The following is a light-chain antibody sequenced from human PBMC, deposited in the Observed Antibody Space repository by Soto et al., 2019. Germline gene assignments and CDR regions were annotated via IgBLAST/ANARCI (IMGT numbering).Light chain of an antibody. CDR1: SSDVSAYNY. CDR3: GTYTGSSTLL. CDR2: EVS. V-gene: IGLV2-14*01. Sequence: QSVLTQPASVSGSPGQSITISCTGTSSDVSAYNYVSWYQQYPGKAPKLMIYEVSNRPSGVSNRFSGSKSGNTASLTISGLQAEDEAVYYCGTYTGSSTLLFGGGTKLTVL. J-gene: IGLJ2*01.